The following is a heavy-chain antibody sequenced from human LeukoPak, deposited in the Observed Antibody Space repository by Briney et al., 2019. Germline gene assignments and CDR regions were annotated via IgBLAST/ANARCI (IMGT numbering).Heavy chain of an antibody. J-gene: IGHJ4*02. CDR1: GGSFSSSSYY. CDR3: ARGGDFEYYYDSSGYEGSFDY. V-gene: IGHV4-39*07. D-gene: IGHD3-22*01. CDR2: IYYSGST. Sequence: SETLSLTCTVSGGSFSSSSYYWGWIRQPPGKGLEWIGSIYYSGSTYYNPSLKSRVTISVDTSKNQFSLKLSSVTAADTAVYYCARGGDFEYYYDSSGYEGSFDYWGQGTLVTVSS.